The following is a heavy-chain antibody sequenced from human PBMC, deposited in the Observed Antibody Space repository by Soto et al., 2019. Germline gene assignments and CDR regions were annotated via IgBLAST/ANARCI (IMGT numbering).Heavy chain of an antibody. V-gene: IGHV4-31*03. J-gene: IGHJ4*02. CDR1: GGSISSGGYY. D-gene: IGHD1-20*01. CDR3: ASGGNNWNDFDY. Sequence: SETLSLTCTVSGGSISSGGYYWSWIRQHPGKGLEWIGYIYYSGITYYNPSLKSRVTISVDTSKNQFSLKLSSVTAADTAVYYCASGGNNWNDFDYWGQGTLVTVSS. CDR2: IYYSGIT.